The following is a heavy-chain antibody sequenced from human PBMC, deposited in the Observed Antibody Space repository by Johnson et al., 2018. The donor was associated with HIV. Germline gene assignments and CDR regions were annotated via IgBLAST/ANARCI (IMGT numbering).Heavy chain of an antibody. CDR3: ASCGGDCRDAFDI. Sequence: QVQLVESGGGVVQPGKSLKVSCAASGFTFSSYDMHWVRQPPGKGLEWVAGISYDGSKEYYVDSVKGRFTISRDNSKNTLYLQMNSLRAEDTAVYYCASCGGDCRDAFDIWGQGTMVTVSS. CDR2: ISYDGSKE. D-gene: IGHD2-21*02. V-gene: IGHV3-30*03. J-gene: IGHJ3*02. CDR1: GFTFSSYD.